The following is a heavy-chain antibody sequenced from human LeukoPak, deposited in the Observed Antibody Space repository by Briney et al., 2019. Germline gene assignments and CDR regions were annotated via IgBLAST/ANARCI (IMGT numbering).Heavy chain of an antibody. CDR3: AKTRGGSYTPFGY. CDR2: MNPNSGAT. D-gene: IGHD1-26*01. CDR1: GYTFTSYD. J-gene: IGHJ4*02. V-gene: IGHV1-8*01. Sequence: GASVKVSCKASGYTFTSYDFNWLRQATGQGPEWMGWMNPNSGATGYAQKFQGRVTMTRSASINTAYMELTNLRAEDTAVYYCAKTRGGSYTPFGYWGQGTLVTVSS.